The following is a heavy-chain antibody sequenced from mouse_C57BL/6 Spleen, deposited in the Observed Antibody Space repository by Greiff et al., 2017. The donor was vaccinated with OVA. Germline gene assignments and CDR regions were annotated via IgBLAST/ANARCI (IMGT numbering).Heavy chain of an antibody. CDR3: ARSGSNYGFAY. CDR2: IDTSDSYT. J-gene: IGHJ3*01. CDR1: GYTFTSYW. Sequence: QVQLQQPGAELVMPGASVKLSCKASGYTFTSYWMHWVKQRPGQGLEWIGEIDTSDSYTNYNQKFKGKSTLTVDKSSSTAYMQLSSLTSEDSAVYYCARSGSNYGFAYWGQGTLVTVSA. D-gene: IGHD2-5*01. V-gene: IGHV1-69*01.